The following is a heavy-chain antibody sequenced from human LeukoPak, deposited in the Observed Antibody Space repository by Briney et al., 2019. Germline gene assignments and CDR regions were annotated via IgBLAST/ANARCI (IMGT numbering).Heavy chain of an antibody. CDR3: AKPFLRGVYSYGQRVYMDV. CDR2: ISGDGGST. D-gene: IGHD5-18*01. J-gene: IGHJ6*03. CDR1: GFTFDDYA. V-gene: IGHV3-43*02. Sequence: PGGSLRLSCAASGFTFDDYAMHWVRQAPGKGLEWVSLISGDGGSTYYADSVKGRFTISRDNSKNSLYLQMNNLRTEDTALYYCAKPFLRGVYSYGQRVYMDVWGKGTTVTVSS.